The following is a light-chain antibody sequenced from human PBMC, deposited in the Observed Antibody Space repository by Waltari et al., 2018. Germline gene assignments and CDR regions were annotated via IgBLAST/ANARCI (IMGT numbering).Light chain of an antibody. CDR2: DVS. V-gene: IGLV2-14*03. Sequence: QSALTQPASVSGSPGQSITISCTGTSSDVGGYNYVSWYQQHTGKAPKLMIYDVSNRPSGISNRFSGSKSRNPASLTISGLQAEHEADYYCSSYTSSSTLDYVFGTGTKVTVL. CDR3: SSYTSSSTLDYV. CDR1: SSDVGGYNY. J-gene: IGLJ1*01.